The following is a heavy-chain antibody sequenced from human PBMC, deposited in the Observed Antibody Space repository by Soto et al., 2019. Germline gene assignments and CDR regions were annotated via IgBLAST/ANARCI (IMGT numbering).Heavy chain of an antibody. D-gene: IGHD1-26*01. CDR1: GGFINSHDHY. J-gene: IGHJ6*02. CDR3: ARDKGGELLKGSGIDV. V-gene: IGHV4-31*03. Sequence: QVQLQESGPGLVKPSQTLSRTCIVAGGFINSHDHYWSWIRQLPGKGLEWIGHIYRSGSTSYNPSLKSRLAISIDTSQNQFSLSLSSVTAADTAVYFCARDKGGELLKGSGIDVWGQGTTVTVSS. CDR2: IYRSGST.